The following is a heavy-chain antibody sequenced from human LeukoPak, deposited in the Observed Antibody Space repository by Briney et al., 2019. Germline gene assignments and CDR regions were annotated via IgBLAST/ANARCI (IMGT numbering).Heavy chain of an antibody. CDR1: GLTVSSIY. V-gene: IGHV3-53*01. J-gene: IGHJ4*02. CDR2: IYTGGST. Sequence: GGSLRLSCAASGLTVSSIYMSWVRQAPGKGLEWVSVIYTGGSTYCADSVKGRFTISRDNSKSTLYLQMNSLRAEDTAVYYCASPGGGDYYNSWGQGTLVTVSS. CDR3: ASPGGGDYYNS. D-gene: IGHD3-10*01.